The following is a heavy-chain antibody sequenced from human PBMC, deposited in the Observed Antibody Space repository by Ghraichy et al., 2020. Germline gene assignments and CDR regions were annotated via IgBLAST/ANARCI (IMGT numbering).Heavy chain of an antibody. CDR1: GFTFSSYW. D-gene: IGHD2-15*01. CDR3: AKGGGRGGWFDY. J-gene: IGHJ4*02. CDR2: INQNGREI. Sequence: GGSLRLSCAASGFTFSSYWMSWVRQAPGKGLEWVANINQNGREIYYVDSVKGRFTISRDNAKNSLYLQMNGLRAEDTAWYNCAKGGGRGGWFDYWGQGALVTVSS. V-gene: IGHV3-7*03.